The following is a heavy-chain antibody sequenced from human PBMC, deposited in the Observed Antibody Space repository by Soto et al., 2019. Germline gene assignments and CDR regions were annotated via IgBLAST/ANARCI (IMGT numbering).Heavy chain of an antibody. V-gene: IGHV4-39*01. CDR3: ARYRHWPGGYSGYDKYYFDY. CDR1: GGSISSSSYY. Sequence: SETLSLTCTVSGGSISSSSYYWGWIRQPPGKGLEWIGSIYYSGSTYYNPSLKSRVTISVDTSKNQFSLKLSSVTAADTAVYYCARYRHWPGGYSGYDKYYFDYWGQGTLVTVSS. CDR2: IYYSGST. J-gene: IGHJ4*02. D-gene: IGHD5-12*01.